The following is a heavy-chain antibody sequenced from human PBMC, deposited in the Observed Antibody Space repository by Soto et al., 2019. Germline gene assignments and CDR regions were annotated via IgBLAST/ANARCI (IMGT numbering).Heavy chain of an antibody. V-gene: IGHV1-58*01. Sequence: GASVKVSCKASGFTFTSSAVQWVRQARGQRLEWIGWIVVGSGNTNYAQKFQERVTITRDMSTSTAYMELSSLRSEDTAVYYCAARHSGSYYYYGMDVWGQGTTVTVS. CDR1: GFTFTSSA. CDR2: IVVGSGNT. D-gene: IGHD1-26*01. CDR3: AARHSGSYYYYGMDV. J-gene: IGHJ6*02.